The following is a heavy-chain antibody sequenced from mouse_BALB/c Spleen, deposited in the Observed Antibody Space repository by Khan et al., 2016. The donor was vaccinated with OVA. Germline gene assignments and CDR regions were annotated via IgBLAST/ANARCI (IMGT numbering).Heavy chain of an antibody. CDR1: GYTFTDYS. Sequence: QIQLVQSGPELKKPGETVKISCKASGYTFTDYSMHWVKQAPGKGLKWMGWINTETGEPTYADNFKGRFAFSLDTSASTAYLQIHTLKNEDTATYFCARNYYGNYGAMDYWGQGTSVTVSS. CDR3: ARNYYGNYGAMDY. D-gene: IGHD2-1*01. CDR2: INTETGEP. V-gene: IGHV9-2-1*01. J-gene: IGHJ4*01.